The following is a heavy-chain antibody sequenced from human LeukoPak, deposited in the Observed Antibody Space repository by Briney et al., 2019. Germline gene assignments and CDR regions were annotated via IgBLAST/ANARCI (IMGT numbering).Heavy chain of an antibody. CDR3: TRATIPAAGIDY. Sequence: AAVNVSCKASGYTFTSYGVSWVRQAPGQGLEWMGWISTYTGDTNYAQKLQGRLTMTAATSASTAFMELRSLTSDDTAVYYCTRATIPAAGIDYWAREPWSPSPQ. V-gene: IGHV1-18*01. CDR1: GYTFTSYG. J-gene: IGHJ4*02. CDR2: ISTYTGDT. D-gene: IGHD6-13*01.